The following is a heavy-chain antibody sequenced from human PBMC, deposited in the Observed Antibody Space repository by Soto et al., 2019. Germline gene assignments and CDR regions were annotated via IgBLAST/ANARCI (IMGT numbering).Heavy chain of an antibody. CDR3: ARRIAARPPWFDP. J-gene: IGHJ5*02. Sequence: SETLSLTCTVSGGSISSYYWSSIRQPPGKGLEWIGYIYYSGSTNYNPSLKSRVTISVDTSKNQFSLKLSSVTAADTAVYYCARRIAARPPWFDPWGQGTLVTVSS. D-gene: IGHD6-6*01. CDR2: IYYSGST. V-gene: IGHV4-59*01. CDR1: GGSISSYY.